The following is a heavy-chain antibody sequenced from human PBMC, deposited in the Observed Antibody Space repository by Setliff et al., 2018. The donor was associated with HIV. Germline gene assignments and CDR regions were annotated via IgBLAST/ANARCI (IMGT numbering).Heavy chain of an antibody. CDR1: GFTFNHYA. D-gene: IGHD3-22*01. CDR3: VRVGPWYYGRSGYLASWDY. Sequence: ASVKVSCKAFGFTFNHYALSWVRQAPGQRPEWMGGTIPMSDIPNYAQNFQGRVTITADHSTTTTYMELSSLSSEDTAVYYCVRVGPWYYGRSGYLASWDYWGQGTQVTVSS. J-gene: IGHJ4*02. CDR2: TIPMSDIP. V-gene: IGHV1-69*10.